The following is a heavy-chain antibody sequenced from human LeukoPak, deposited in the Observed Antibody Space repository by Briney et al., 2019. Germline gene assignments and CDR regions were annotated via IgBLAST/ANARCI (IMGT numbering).Heavy chain of an antibody. CDR3: AGGKSYGMGIFDY. CDR2: ISSSGSTI. Sequence: AGGSLRLSCAAAGFTFSSYERNWVRQARGKGLEWVSYISSSGSTIYYADSVQGRFTISRENAKNSLYLQMNSLRAEDTAVYYCAGGKSYGMGIFDYWGQGTLVTVSS. D-gene: IGHD5-18*01. CDR1: GFTFSSYE. V-gene: IGHV3-48*03. J-gene: IGHJ4*02.